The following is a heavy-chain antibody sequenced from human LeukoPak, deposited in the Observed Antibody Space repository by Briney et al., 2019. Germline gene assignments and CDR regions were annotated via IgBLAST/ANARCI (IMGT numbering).Heavy chain of an antibody. CDR1: GGTFSSYA. J-gene: IGHJ6*02. V-gene: IGHV1-69*04. D-gene: IGHD4-17*01. CDR3: ARIHDYGDSDYYYGMDV. CDR2: IIPILGIA. Sequence: ASVKVSCKASGGTFSSYAISWVRQAPGQGLEWMGRIIPILGIANYAQKFQGRVTITADKSTSTAYMELSSLRSEDTAVYYCARIHDYGDSDYYYGMDVWGQGTTVTVSS.